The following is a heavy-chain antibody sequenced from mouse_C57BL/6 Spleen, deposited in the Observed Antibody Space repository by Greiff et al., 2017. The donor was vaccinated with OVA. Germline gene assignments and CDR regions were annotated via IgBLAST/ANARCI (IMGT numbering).Heavy chain of an antibody. V-gene: IGHV5-17*01. CDR2: ISSGSSTI. Sequence: EVKLVESGGGLVKPVGSLNLSCAASGFTFSDYGMHWVRQAPEKGLEWVAYISSGSSTIYYADTVKGRFTISRDNAKNTLFLQMTSLRSEDTAMYYCARTITTVPFAYWGQGTLVTVSA. J-gene: IGHJ3*01. CDR1: GFTFSDYG. D-gene: IGHD1-1*01. CDR3: ARTITTVPFAY.